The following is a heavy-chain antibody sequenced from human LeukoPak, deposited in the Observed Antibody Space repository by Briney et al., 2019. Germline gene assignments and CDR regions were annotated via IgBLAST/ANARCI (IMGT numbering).Heavy chain of an antibody. V-gene: IGHV3-21*04. J-gene: IGHJ3*02. CDR3: AKDAGYCSSTSCPGDALDI. CDR2: ISSSSSYI. CDR1: GFTFSSYS. Sequence: PGGSLRLSCAASGFTFSSYSMNWVRLAPGKGLEWVSSISSSSSYIYYADSVKGRLTISRDNSKNTLYLQMNSLRAEDTAVYYCAKDAGYCSSTSCPGDALDIWGQGTMVTVSS. D-gene: IGHD2-2*01.